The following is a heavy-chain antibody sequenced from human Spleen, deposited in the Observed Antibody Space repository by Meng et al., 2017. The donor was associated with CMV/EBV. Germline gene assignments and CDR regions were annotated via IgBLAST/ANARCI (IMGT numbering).Heavy chain of an antibody. Sequence: ASVKVSCKASGYIFTGYYMHWVRQAPGQGLEWMGWINPNSGGTKYAQKFQGRVTMTRDTSISTAYMELSRLRSDDTAVYYCARGYCSGASCYIDDWGQGTLVTVSS. V-gene: IGHV1-2*02. CDR3: ARGYCSGASCYIDD. J-gene: IGHJ4*02. CDR2: INPNSGGT. CDR1: GYIFTGYY. D-gene: IGHD2-2*02.